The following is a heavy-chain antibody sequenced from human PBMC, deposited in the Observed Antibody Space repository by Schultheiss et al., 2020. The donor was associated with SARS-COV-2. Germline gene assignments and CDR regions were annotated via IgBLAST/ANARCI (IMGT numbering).Heavy chain of an antibody. J-gene: IGHJ4*02. CDR1: GFTFNDYA. Sequence: GGSLRLSCIVSGFTFNDYAMTWVRQAPGKGLEWVSYISSSGSTIYYADSVKGRFTISRDNAKNSLYLQMNSLRAEDTAVYYCARPGPTIGVVDYWGQGTLVTVSS. CDR2: ISSSGSTI. D-gene: IGHD5-12*01. V-gene: IGHV3-48*04. CDR3: ARPGPTIGVVDY.